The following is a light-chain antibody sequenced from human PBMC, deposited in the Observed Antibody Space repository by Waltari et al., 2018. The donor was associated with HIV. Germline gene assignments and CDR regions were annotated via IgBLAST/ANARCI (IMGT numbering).Light chain of an antibody. Sequence: QSALTQPASVSGSPGQSITISCTGTSSDVGGYNYVSWYQQHPVKAPKLMIFDVRNRPSGVSTLFSGSKSGNTASLTISGLQAADEADYYCSSYTSSSTLYVFGSGTKVTVL. CDR3: SSYTSSSTLYV. CDR2: DVR. J-gene: IGLJ1*01. V-gene: IGLV2-14*03. CDR1: SSDVGGYNY.